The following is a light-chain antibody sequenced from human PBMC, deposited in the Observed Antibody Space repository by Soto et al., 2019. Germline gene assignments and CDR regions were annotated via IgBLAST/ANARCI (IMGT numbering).Light chain of an antibody. Sequence: DIHMTQSPSSLSASVVDTVTITCRASQNIDMYLNWYQQKPGKAPRVLISGASNLQSGVPSRFSGSGSGTDFTLTISSLQSEDFASYFCQHTFNSPPWTFGQGTKVDI. CDR3: QHTFNSPPWT. V-gene: IGKV1-39*01. CDR2: GAS. CDR1: QNIDMY. J-gene: IGKJ1*01.